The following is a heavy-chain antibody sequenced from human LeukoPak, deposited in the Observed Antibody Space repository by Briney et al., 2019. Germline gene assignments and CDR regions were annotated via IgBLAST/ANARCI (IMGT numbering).Heavy chain of an antibody. CDR3: ARAQGAVTLRSDP. Sequence: PGGSLTLSCAASGFTVSSDYMSWVRQAPGKGLEWVSVIYSADRTYYADSVKGRFTMSSDTSKNTLHLQMNSLRVEDTAVYYCARAQGAVTLRSDPWGQGTLVTVSS. CDR2: IYSADRT. V-gene: IGHV3-53*01. CDR1: GFTVSSDY. J-gene: IGHJ5*02. D-gene: IGHD4-17*01.